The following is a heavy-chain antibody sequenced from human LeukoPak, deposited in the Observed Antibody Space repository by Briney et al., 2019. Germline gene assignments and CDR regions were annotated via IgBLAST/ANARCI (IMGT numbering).Heavy chain of an antibody. Sequence: SETLSLTCTVSGGSMSSYYWSWIRQPAGKGLEWIGRIYTSGSTNYNPSLKSRVTMSVDTSKNQFSLKLSSVTAADTGVYYCARVTDTRYNYFDPWGQGTLVTVSS. J-gene: IGHJ5*02. CDR1: GGSMSSYY. D-gene: IGHD2-21*02. CDR3: ARVTDTRYNYFDP. V-gene: IGHV4-4*07. CDR2: IYTSGST.